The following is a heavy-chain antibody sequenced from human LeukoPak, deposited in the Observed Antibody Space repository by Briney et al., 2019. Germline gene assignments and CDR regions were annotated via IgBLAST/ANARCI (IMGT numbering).Heavy chain of an antibody. Sequence: KPGGSLRLSCAASGFTFSSYSMNWVRQAPGKGLEWVSSISSSSSYIHYADSVKGRFTISRDNAKNSLYLQMNSLRAEDTAVYYCARPDSSGFPLDAFDIWGQGTMVTVSS. CDR2: ISSSSSYI. J-gene: IGHJ3*02. V-gene: IGHV3-21*01. CDR1: GFTFSSYS. CDR3: ARPDSSGFPLDAFDI. D-gene: IGHD3-22*01.